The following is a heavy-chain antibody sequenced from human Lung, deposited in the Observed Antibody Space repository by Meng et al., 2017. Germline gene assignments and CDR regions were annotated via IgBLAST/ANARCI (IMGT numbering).Heavy chain of an antibody. Sequence: VPLQESGPGLVKPSGTLSLTCAVSGGSISSDNWWSWVRQPPGKGLEWIGEIYHSGSTNYNPSLKSRITISVDKPKNQFSLTLSSVTAADTAVYYCTKNDFYYLGYWGQGTLVTVSS. J-gene: IGHJ4*02. D-gene: IGHD2-21*01. CDR2: IYHSGST. CDR1: GGSISSDNW. CDR3: TKNDFYYLGY. V-gene: IGHV4-4*02.